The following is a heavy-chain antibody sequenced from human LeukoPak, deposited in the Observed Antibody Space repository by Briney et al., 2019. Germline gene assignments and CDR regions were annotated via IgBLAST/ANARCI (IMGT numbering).Heavy chain of an antibody. CDR1: GGTFSSYA. Sequence: SVKVSCKASGGTFSSYAISWVRQAPGQGLEWMGGIIPIFGTANYAQKFQGRVTITTDESTSTAYMELSSLRSEDTAVYYCARDAYYYDSSGYYYDYWGQGTLVTVSS. J-gene: IGHJ4*02. D-gene: IGHD3-22*01. CDR2: IIPIFGTA. V-gene: IGHV1-69*05. CDR3: ARDAYYYDSSGYYYDY.